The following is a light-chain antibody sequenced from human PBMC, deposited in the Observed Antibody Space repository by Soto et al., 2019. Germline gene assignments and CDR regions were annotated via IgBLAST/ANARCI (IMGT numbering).Light chain of an antibody. Sequence: QSVLTQPPFVSAAPGQKVTISCSGTSSNIGNNYVSWYQHLPGTAPKLLIYDNNKRPSGIPDRFSGSKSGTSATLGITGLQTGDEADYYCGTWDSSLSTGWGVFGGGTKVTVL. CDR3: GTWDSSLSTGWGV. CDR1: SSNIGNNY. V-gene: IGLV1-51*01. CDR2: DNN. J-gene: IGLJ2*01.